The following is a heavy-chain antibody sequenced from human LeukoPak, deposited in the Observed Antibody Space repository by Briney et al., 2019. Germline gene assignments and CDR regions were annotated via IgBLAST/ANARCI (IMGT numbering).Heavy chain of an antibody. D-gene: IGHD3-3*01. Sequence: GESLKISCKGSGYSFTSYWISWVRQMPGKGLEWMGIIYPGDSDTRYSPSFQGQVTISADKSISTAYLQWSSLKASDTAMYYCARHGRRSITIFGVVYGDYWGQGTLVTVSS. CDR2: IYPGDSDT. J-gene: IGHJ4*02. V-gene: IGHV5-51*01. CDR1: GYSFTSYW. CDR3: ARHGRRSITIFGVVYGDY.